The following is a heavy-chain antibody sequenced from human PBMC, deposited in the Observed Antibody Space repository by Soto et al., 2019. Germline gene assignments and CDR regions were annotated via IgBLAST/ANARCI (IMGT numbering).Heavy chain of an antibody. D-gene: IGHD3-22*01. CDR3: ASPYYDSSSDAFDI. CDR2: ISAYNGNT. J-gene: IGHJ3*02. V-gene: IGHV1-18*01. Sequence: ASVKVSCKASGYTFTSYGISWVRQAPGQGLEWMGWISAYNGNTNYAQKLQGRVTMTTDTSTSTAYMELRSLRSDDTAVYYCASPYYDSSSDAFDIWGQGTMLTVSS. CDR1: GYTFTSYG.